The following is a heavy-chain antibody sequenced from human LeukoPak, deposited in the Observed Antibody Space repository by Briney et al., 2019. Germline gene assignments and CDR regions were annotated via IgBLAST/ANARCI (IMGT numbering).Heavy chain of an antibody. D-gene: IGHD3-22*01. CDR1: GDSISNYY. Sequence: PSETLSLTCTVSGDSISNYYWSWVRQPAGKGLEWIGRIYASGSSNYNPSLKSRITMSVDMSKNQFSLKLSSVTAADTAVYYCARCLNTYYYDNSGYSPEHYYMDVWGKGTTVIVSS. J-gene: IGHJ6*03. CDR2: IYASGSS. CDR3: ARCLNTYYYDNSGYSPEHYYMDV. V-gene: IGHV4-4*07.